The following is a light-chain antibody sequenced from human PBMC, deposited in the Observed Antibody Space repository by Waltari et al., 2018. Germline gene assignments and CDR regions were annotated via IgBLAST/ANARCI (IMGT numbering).Light chain of an antibody. V-gene: IGKV4-1*01. CDR1: QSVQRVLSSPTTRNY. CDR3: QQYYSPPVT. CDR2: WAS. J-gene: IGKJ4*01. Sequence: DIVMTQSPASLPVSLGERATLNCQSSQSVQRVLSSPTTRNYLAWYQQKPGQPPKMLIYWASTRESGVPDRFSGSGSGTDFTLTISSLQAEDVAVYYCQQYYSPPVTFGGGTK.